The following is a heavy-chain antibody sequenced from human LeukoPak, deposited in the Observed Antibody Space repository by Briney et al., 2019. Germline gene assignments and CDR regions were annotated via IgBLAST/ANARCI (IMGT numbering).Heavy chain of an antibody. Sequence: SETLSLTCTVSDGSIIGYYWSWIRQSPGKGLELIGYIYYSGNTNYNPSLKSRVTISVDTSKNQFSLKLTSVTAADTAVYYCARSGTTSVFAFDIWGQGTMVTVSS. CDR2: IYYSGNT. J-gene: IGHJ3*02. CDR3: ARSGTTSVFAFDI. D-gene: IGHD1-1*01. CDR1: DGSIIGYY. V-gene: IGHV4-59*08.